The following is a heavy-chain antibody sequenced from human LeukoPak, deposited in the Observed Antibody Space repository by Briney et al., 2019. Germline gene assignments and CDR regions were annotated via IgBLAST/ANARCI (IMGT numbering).Heavy chain of an antibody. J-gene: IGHJ4*02. CDR2: ISSSGSII. CDR3: ARDGRTDGSGFFY. V-gene: IGHV3-48*03. D-gene: IGHD3-3*01. Sequence: PGGSLRLSCAASGFTFSSYEMNWVRQAPGKGLEWVSYISSSGSIIFYADSVKGRFTISRDNAKNSLYLQMNSLRAEDTAVYYCARDGRTDGSGFFYWGQGTLVTVSS. CDR1: GFTFSSYE.